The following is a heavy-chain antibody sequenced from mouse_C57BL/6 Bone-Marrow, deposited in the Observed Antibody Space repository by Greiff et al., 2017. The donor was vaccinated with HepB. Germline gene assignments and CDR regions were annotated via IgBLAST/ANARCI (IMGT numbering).Heavy chain of an antibody. CDR2: INPSSGYT. CDR1: GYTFTSYW. V-gene: IGHV1-7*01. CDR3: ASLTTVVAKGFAY. D-gene: IGHD1-1*01. J-gene: IGHJ3*01. Sequence: VQLQQSGSELAKPGASVKLSCKASGYTFTSYWMHWVKQRPGQGLEWIGYINPSSGYTKYNQKFKDKATLTADKSSSTAYMQLSSLTYEDSAVYYCASLTTVVAKGFAYWGQGTLVTVSA.